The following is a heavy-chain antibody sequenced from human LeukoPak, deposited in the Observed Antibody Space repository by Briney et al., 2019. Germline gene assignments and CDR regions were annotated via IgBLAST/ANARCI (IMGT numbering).Heavy chain of an antibody. CDR1: GYTFTTYG. J-gene: IGHJ6*02. V-gene: IGHV1-8*02. D-gene: IGHD3-22*01. Sequence: GASVKVSCKASGYTFTTYGISWVRQATGQGLEWMGWMNPNSGNTGYAQKFQGRVTMTRNTSISTAYMELSSLRSEDTAVYYCARVEYYYDSSGYYGMDVWGQGTTVTVSS. CDR3: ARVEYYYDSSGYYGMDV. CDR2: MNPNSGNT.